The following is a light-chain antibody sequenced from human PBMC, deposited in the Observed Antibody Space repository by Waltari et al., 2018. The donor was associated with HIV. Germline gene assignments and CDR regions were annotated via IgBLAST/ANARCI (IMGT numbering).Light chain of an antibody. Sequence: QSVLTQPPSVSGAPGQRITIHCPGTSSNIGAGLHVHWYQQLPGTAPKVLIYGNSNRPSGVPDRFSGSKSGTSASLAITGLQADDEADYYCQSYDSSLRGHVFGTGTKVTVL. V-gene: IGLV1-40*01. CDR2: GNS. CDR1: SSNIGAGLH. CDR3: QSYDSSLRGHV. J-gene: IGLJ1*01.